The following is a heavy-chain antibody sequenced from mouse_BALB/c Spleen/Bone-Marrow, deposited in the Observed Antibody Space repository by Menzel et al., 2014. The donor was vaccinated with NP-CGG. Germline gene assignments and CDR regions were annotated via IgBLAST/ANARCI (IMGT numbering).Heavy chain of an antibody. J-gene: IGHJ2*01. Sequence: EVQLQESGPELVKPGASVKVSCKASGYAFTSYNMYWVKQSHGKSLEWIGYIDPYSGGTSYNQKFKGKATLTVDESSSTAYMHLNSLTSEDSAVYYCARNLGYGYFDYWGQGTTLTVSS. CDR3: ARNLGYGYFDY. CDR1: GYAFTSYN. D-gene: IGHD3-1*01. V-gene: IGHV1S135*01. CDR2: IDPYSGGT.